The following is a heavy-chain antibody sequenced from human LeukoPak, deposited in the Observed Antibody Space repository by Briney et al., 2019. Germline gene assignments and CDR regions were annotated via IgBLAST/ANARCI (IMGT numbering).Heavy chain of an antibody. J-gene: IGHJ4*02. CDR3: ARDGRRRVVVYYFDY. V-gene: IGHV3-30-3*01. CDR2: ISHDGSNK. D-gene: IGHD2-15*01. CDR1: GFTFSTYA. Sequence: GRSLRLSCAASGFTFSTYAMHWVRQAPGKGLEWVAFISHDGSNKYYGDSVKGRFTISRDNSKNTVYLQMNSLRAEDTAAYSCARDGRRRVVVYYFDYWGQGTLVTVSS.